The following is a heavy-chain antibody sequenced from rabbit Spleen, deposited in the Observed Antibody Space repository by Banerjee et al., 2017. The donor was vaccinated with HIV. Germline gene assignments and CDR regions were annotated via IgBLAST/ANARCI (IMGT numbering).Heavy chain of an antibody. CDR3: TRDSGSGPYIDGYFNL. J-gene: IGHJ4*01. Sequence: QSLEESGGGLVQPTGSLTLTCKASGFSFSGGYDMCWVRQAPGKGLEWIACIYTGNGKSYYASWAKGRFTISKTSSTTVTLRMTSLTVADTATYFCTRDSGSGPYIDGYFNLWGQGTLVTVS. D-gene: IGHD1-1*01. CDR2: IYTGNGKS. CDR1: GFSFSGGYD. V-gene: IGHV1S40*01.